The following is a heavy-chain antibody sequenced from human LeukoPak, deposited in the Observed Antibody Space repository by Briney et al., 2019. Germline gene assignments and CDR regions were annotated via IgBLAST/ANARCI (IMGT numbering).Heavy chain of an antibody. CDR2: IYSGGST. CDR3: ARGPPNWGYDY. J-gene: IGHJ4*02. CDR1: GFTFSSSA. D-gene: IGHD7-27*01. Sequence: GGSLRLSCAASGFTFSSSAMSWVRQAPGKGLEWVSVIYSGGSTYYADSVKGRFTISRDNSKNTLYLQMNSLRAEDTAVYYCARGPPNWGYDYWGPGTLVTVSS. V-gene: IGHV3-53*01.